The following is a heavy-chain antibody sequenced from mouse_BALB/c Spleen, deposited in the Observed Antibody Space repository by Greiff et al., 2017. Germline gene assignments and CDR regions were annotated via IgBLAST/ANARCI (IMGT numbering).Heavy chain of an antibody. CDR1: GFTFSSYA. D-gene: IGHD1-1*01. Sequence: EVKLMESGGGLVKPGGSLKLSCAASGFTFSSYAMSWVRQTPEKRLEWVASISSGGSTYYPDSVKGRFTISRDNARNILYLQMSSLRSEDTAMYYCARLTTWRAMDYWGQGTSVTVSS. CDR2: ISSGGST. CDR3: ARLTTWRAMDY. J-gene: IGHJ4*01. V-gene: IGHV5-6-5*01.